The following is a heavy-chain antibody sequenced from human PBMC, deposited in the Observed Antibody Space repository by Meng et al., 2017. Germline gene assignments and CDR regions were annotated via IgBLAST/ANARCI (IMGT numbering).Heavy chain of an antibody. D-gene: IGHD6-13*01. CDR3: ARGLILEQQLTWGDWFDP. CDR1: GGSFIGYY. J-gene: IGHJ5*02. V-gene: IGHV4-34*01. CDR2: INHSGST. Sequence: QGCERLLKPSETLSLTCPVYGGSFIGYYWSWIRQPPGKGLEWIGEINHSGSTNYNPSLKSRVTISVDTSKNQFSLKLSSVTAADTAVYYCARGLILEQQLTWGDWFDPWGQGTLVTVSS.